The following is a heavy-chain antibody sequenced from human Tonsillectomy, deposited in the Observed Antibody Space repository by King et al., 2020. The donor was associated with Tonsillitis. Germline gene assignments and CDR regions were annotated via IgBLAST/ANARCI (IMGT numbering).Heavy chain of an antibody. Sequence: VQLVESGGGLVQPGGSLKLSCAASGFTFSGSAIHWVRQASGKGLEWVGRIKGKTQSYATEYGASVKGRFTISRDDSDNTAYLQMNSLQTEDTAVYYCTRLRDYSDYRFDLWGQGTLVTVSS. CDR1: GFTFSGSA. CDR2: IKGKTQSYAT. D-gene: IGHD4-11*01. J-gene: IGHJ5*02. CDR3: TRLRDYSDYRFDL. V-gene: IGHV3-73*01.